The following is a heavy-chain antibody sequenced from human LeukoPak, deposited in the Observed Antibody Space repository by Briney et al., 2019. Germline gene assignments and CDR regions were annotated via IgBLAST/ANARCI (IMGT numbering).Heavy chain of an antibody. D-gene: IGHD3-3*01. CDR2: ISGNGDST. Sequence: PGGSLRLSCAASGFTFSSYAMGWVRQAPGKGLEWVSGISGNGDSTYYADSVKGRFTISRDNSKNTLYLQMNSLRAEDTAVYYCATDFGVVIILYRWGQGTQVTVSS. V-gene: IGHV3-23*01. CDR3: ATDFGVVIILYR. J-gene: IGHJ4*02. CDR1: GFTFSSYA.